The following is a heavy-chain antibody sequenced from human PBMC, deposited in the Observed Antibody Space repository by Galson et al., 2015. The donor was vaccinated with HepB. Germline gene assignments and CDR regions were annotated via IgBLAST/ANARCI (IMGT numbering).Heavy chain of an antibody. CDR3: ARFNGGKAGVDY. CDR1: GFTFSRYS. CDR2: VYSGGST. Sequence: SLRLSCAASGFTFSRYSMNWVRQAPGKGLEWVSVVYSGGSTYYADSVKGRFSISRDNSKNKLYLQMNSLRAEDTAVYYCARFNGGKAGVDYWGQGTLVTVSS. V-gene: IGHV3-53*01. D-gene: IGHD2-15*01. J-gene: IGHJ4*02.